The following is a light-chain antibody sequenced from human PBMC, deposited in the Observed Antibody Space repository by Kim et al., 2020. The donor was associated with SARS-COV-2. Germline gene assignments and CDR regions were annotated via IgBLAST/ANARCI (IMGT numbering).Light chain of an antibody. CDR3: QQLNSYPT. V-gene: IGKV1-9*01. CDR2: AAS. J-gene: IGKJ3*01. CDR1: QGISSY. Sequence: SASVGDRVTITCRASQGISSYLAWYQQKPGKAPKLLINAASTLQSGVPSRLSGSGSGTEFTLTISSLQPEDFATYYCQQLNSYPTFGPGTKVDIK.